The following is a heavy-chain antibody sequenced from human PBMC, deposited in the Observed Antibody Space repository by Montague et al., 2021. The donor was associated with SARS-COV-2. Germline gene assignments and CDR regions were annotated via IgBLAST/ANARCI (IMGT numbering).Heavy chain of an antibody. Sequence: SETLSLTCAVHGMSFSGYYWNWIRQPPGKGLEWIGETNHGGSTKYSPSLKSRLTISADTFKNQFSLKLTSVAAADTAVYYCARLRDGVVPSPILGVGPYYSYYYMDVWGRGTTVTVSS. D-gene: IGHD3-10*01. J-gene: IGHJ6*03. V-gene: IGHV4-34*01. CDR2: TNHGGST. CDR3: ARLRDGVVPSPILGVGPYYSYYYMDV. CDR1: GMSFSGYY.